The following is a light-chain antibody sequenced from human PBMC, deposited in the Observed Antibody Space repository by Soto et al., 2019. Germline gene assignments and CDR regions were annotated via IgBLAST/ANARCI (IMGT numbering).Light chain of an antibody. CDR3: QSYDSSLSGSV. Sequence: QSVLTQPPSVSGAPGQRVTISCTGSNSNIGAGYDVHWYQQLPGTAPKLLIYGNNNRPSGVPDRFSGSKSGTSASLAITGLQAEDEADYYCQSYDSSLSGSVFGGGTKLTVL. CDR2: GNN. CDR1: NSNIGAGYD. V-gene: IGLV1-40*01. J-gene: IGLJ2*01.